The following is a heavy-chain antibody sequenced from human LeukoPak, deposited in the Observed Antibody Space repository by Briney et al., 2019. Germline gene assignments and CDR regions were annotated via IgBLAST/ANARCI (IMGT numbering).Heavy chain of an antibody. CDR1: GGSISSYY. CDR2: IYYSGST. CDR3: ANSIVGAATAIDY. Sequence: MPSETLSLTCTVSGGSISSYYWTWIRQPPGKGLEWIASIYYSGSTYYNPSLKSRVTISVDTSENQFSLKLSSVTAADTAVYYCANSIVGAATAIDYWGQGTLVTVSS. D-gene: IGHD1-26*01. V-gene: IGHV4-59*05. J-gene: IGHJ4*02.